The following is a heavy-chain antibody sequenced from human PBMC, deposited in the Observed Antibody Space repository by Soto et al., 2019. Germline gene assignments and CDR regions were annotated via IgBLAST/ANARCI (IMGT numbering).Heavy chain of an antibody. Sequence: GGSLRLSCAASGFTFSSYAMSWVRQAPGKGLEWVSAISGSGGSTYYADSVKGRFTISRDNSKNTLYLQMNSLRAEDTAVYYCAKDGEYYGSGSKPNWFDPWGQGTLVTVSS. V-gene: IGHV3-23*01. CDR3: AKDGEYYGSGSKPNWFDP. CDR2: ISGSGGST. CDR1: GFTFSSYA. J-gene: IGHJ5*02. D-gene: IGHD3-10*01.